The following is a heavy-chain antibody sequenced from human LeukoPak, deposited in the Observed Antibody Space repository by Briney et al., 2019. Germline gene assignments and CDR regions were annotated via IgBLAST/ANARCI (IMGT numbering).Heavy chain of an antibody. D-gene: IGHD3-10*01. V-gene: IGHV4-59*01. Sequence: SETLSLTCTVSGGSISSYYWSWIRQPPGKGLEWIGYIYNSGGTNYNPSLKSRVTISLDTSKNQFSLKLSSVTAADTAVYYCARRLGSGSLRDWFDPWGQGTLVTVSS. CDR1: GGSISSYY. CDR2: IYNSGGT. J-gene: IGHJ5*02. CDR3: ARRLGSGSLRDWFDP.